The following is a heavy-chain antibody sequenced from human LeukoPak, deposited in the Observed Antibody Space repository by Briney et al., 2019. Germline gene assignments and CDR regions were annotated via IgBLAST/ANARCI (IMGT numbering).Heavy chain of an antibody. Sequence: GGSLRLSCAASGFTFSSYWMSWVRQAPGKGLEWVANIKQDGSEKYYVDSVKGRFTISRDNAKNSLYLQMNSLRAEDTAVYYCARVTRSSPKFCDYWGQGTLVTVSS. V-gene: IGHV3-7*01. CDR2: IKQDGSEK. CDR3: ARVTRSSPKFCDY. CDR1: GFTFSSYW. D-gene: IGHD6-6*01. J-gene: IGHJ4*02.